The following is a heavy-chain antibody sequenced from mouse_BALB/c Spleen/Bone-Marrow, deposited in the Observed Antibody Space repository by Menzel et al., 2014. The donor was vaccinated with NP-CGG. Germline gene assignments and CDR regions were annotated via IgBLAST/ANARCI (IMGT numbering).Heavy chain of an antibody. D-gene: IGHD1-2*01. Sequence: VMLVESGPGLVQPSQSLSITCTVSGFSLTSYGVHWVRQSPEKGLEWLGVIWSGGSTDYNAAFISRLSISKDNSKSQVFFKMNSLQADDTAIYYCARRPDYGYSSYAMDYWGQGTSVTVSS. CDR1: GFSLTSYG. V-gene: IGHV2-4-1*01. CDR3: ARRPDYGYSSYAMDY. CDR2: IWSGGST. J-gene: IGHJ4*01.